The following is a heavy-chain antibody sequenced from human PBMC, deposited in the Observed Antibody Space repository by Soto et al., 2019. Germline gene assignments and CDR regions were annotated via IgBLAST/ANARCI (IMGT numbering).Heavy chain of an antibody. CDR1: GGSISSSSYY. Sequence: QLQLQESGPGLVKPSETLSLTCTVSGGSISSSSYYWGWIRQPPGKGLEWIGSIYYSGSTYYNPSLKSRVTISVDTSKNQFSLKLSSVTAADTAVYYCASEHCSGGSCYTYTGRVRDAFDIWGQGTMVTVSS. D-gene: IGHD2-15*01. CDR2: IYYSGST. CDR3: ASEHCSGGSCYTYTGRVRDAFDI. V-gene: IGHV4-39*01. J-gene: IGHJ3*02.